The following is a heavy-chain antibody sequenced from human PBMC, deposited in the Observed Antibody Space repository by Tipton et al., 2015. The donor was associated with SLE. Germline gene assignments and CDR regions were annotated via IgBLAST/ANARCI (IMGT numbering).Heavy chain of an antibody. CDR1: GFIFRSYA. D-gene: IGHD1-26*01. CDR3: ARDQDSGSYNEAFDI. CDR2: IKDDGSQS. Sequence: SLRLSCAASGFIFRSYAMSWVRQAPGKGLEWVATIKDDGSQSHYVESVKGRFTISRDNAKNSLYLQMNSLRAEDTAVYYCARDQDSGSYNEAFDIWGQGTMVTVSS. V-gene: IGHV3-7*01. J-gene: IGHJ3*02.